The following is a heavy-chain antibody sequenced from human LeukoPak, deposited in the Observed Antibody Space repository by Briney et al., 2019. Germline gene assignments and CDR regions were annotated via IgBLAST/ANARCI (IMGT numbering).Heavy chain of an antibody. D-gene: IGHD3-3*01. CDR2: MYSRGGS. J-gene: IGHJ3*02. Sequence: SETLSLTCTVSDGSISNSRYYWGWIRQSPGKGLEWIGSMYSRGGSYYNPSLKSRVTISLDTSKNYFSLRLNSVTAADTAVYYCARTPSHHYDFWSGYPDAFDIWGQGTMVTVSS. CDR3: ARTPSHHYDFWSGYPDAFDI. CDR1: DGSISNSRYY. V-gene: IGHV4-39*07.